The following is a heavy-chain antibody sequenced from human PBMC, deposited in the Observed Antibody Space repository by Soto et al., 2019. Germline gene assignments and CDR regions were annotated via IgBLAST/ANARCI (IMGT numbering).Heavy chain of an antibody. V-gene: IGHV3-30*18. CDR3: AKGDFRIAVAGPSHFDY. D-gene: IGHD6-19*01. CDR1: GFTFSSYG. Sequence: QVQLVESGGGVVQPGRSLRLSCAASGFTFSSYGMHWVRQAPGKGLEWVAVISYDGSNKYYADSVKGRFTISRDNSKNTLYLQMNSLRAEDTAVYYCAKGDFRIAVAGPSHFDYWGQGTLVTVSS. J-gene: IGHJ4*02. CDR2: ISYDGSNK.